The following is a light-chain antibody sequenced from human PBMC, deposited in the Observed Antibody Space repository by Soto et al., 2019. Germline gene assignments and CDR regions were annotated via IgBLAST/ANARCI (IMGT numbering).Light chain of an antibody. CDR1: QSVINN. CDR2: GAA. Sequence: EVVLTYSPATMSLSPGERATLSCSASQSVINNLAWYQQKPGEAPRLLIYGAASRATGVPPRCSGSGCGTEYTLIISSLLSEDFAVYYCQQYNNRPPLTFGGGTKVEIK. V-gene: IGKV3-15*01. J-gene: IGKJ4*01. CDR3: QQYNNRPPLT.